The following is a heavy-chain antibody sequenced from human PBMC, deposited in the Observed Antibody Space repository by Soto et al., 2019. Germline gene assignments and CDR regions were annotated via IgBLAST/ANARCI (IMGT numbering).Heavy chain of an antibody. CDR1: GGSISSYY. CDR3: ARETFGLGVSYYYYYYMDV. Sequence: PSETLSLTCTVSGGSISSYYWSWIRQPPGKGLEWIGYIYYSGSTNYNPSLKSRVTISVDTSKNQFSLKLSSVTAADTAVYYCARETFGLGVSYYYYYYMDVWGKGTTVTVS. D-gene: IGHD3-16*01. J-gene: IGHJ6*03. V-gene: IGHV4-59*12. CDR2: IYYSGST.